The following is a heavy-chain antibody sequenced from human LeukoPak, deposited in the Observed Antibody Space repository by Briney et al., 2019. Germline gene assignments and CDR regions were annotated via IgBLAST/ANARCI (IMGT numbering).Heavy chain of an antibody. V-gene: IGHV1-2*02. CDR3: ARVDKPYCGGDRHLDY. J-gene: IGHJ4*02. CDR1: GYTFTDYF. CDR2: INPNSGGT. D-gene: IGHD2-21*02. Sequence: ASVKVSCKASGYTFTDYFMHWVRQVPGQGLEWMGWINPNSGGTNSAQKFQGRVTMTSDTSISTAYMELSRLKSDDTAVYYCARVDKPYCGGDRHLDYWGQGTLVTVFS.